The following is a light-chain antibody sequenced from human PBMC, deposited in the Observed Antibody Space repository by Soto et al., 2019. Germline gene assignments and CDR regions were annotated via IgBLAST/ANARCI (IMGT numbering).Light chain of an antibody. V-gene: IGLV2-14*01. CDR1: VSEVAAYTY. CDR2: DVS. J-gene: IGLJ3*02. Sequence: QSALTQPGSVSGSPGQTITISCTGAVSEVAAYTYVSWYQQHPGKGPKLIIYDVSNRPLGVSNRFSGSKSGTTASLTISGLQAKDEADYYCSSFTRIVGLFGGGTKLTAL. CDR3: SSFTRIVGL.